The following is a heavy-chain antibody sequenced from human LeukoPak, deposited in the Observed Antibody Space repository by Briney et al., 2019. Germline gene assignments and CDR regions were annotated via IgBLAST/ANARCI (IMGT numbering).Heavy chain of an antibody. CDR1: GGSISSYY. Sequence: PSETLSLTCTVSGGSISSYYWSWIRQPSGKGLEWIGYISYSGTTNYNPSLKSRVTISTVTSRNHFSLRLSSVTAADTAMYHCARHASGYDPFFDYWGQGTLVAVSS. CDR3: ARHASGYDPFFDY. D-gene: IGHD5-12*01. J-gene: IGHJ4*02. CDR2: ISYSGTT. V-gene: IGHV4-59*08.